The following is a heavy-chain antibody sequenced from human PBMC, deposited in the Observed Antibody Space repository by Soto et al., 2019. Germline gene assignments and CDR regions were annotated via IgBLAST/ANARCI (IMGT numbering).Heavy chain of an antibody. D-gene: IGHD2-15*01. Sequence: GESLKISCAASGFTFSSYAMSWVRQAPGKGLEWVSAISGSGVSTYYADSVKGRFTISRDNSKNTLYLQMNSLRAEDTAVYYCAKDQGLLLFLMPDYWGQGTLVTVSS. CDR2: ISGSGVST. V-gene: IGHV3-23*01. CDR3: AKDQGLLLFLMPDY. CDR1: GFTFSSYA. J-gene: IGHJ4*02.